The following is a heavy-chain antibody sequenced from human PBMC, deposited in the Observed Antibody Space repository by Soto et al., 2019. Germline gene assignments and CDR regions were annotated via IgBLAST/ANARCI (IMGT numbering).Heavy chain of an antibody. Sequence: SETLSLTCTVSGGSISSSSYYWGWIRQPPGKGLEWIGSIYYSGSTYYNPSLKSRVTISVDTSKNQFSLKLSSVTAADTAVYYCARRTGYYDFWSGSTFTGGWYDYMDVWAKGTTVTVSS. J-gene: IGHJ6*03. CDR1: GGSISSSSYY. D-gene: IGHD3-3*01. V-gene: IGHV4-39*01. CDR3: ARRTGYYDFWSGSTFTGGWYDYMDV. CDR2: IYYSGST.